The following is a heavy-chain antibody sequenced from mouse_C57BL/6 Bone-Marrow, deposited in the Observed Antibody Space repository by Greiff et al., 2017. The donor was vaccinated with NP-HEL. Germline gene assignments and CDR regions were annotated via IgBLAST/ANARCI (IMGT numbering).Heavy chain of an antibody. D-gene: IGHD2-4*01. CDR3: ARRGYDYDREGYYAMDY. CDR2: ISNLAYSI. J-gene: IGHJ4*01. V-gene: IGHV5-15*01. Sequence: EVQGVESGGGLVQPGGSLKLSCAASGFTFSDYGMAWVRQAPRKGPEWVAFISNLAYSIYYADTVTGRFPFSRENAKNTLYLEMSSLRSEDTAMYYCARRGYDYDREGYYAMDYWGQGTSVTVSS. CDR1: GFTFSDYG.